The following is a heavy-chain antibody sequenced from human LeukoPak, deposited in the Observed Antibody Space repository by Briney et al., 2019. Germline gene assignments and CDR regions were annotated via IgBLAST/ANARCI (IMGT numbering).Heavy chain of an antibody. CDR2: IKQDGSEQ. D-gene: IGHD6-6*01. J-gene: IGHJ4*02. V-gene: IGHV3-7*01. Sequence: GGSLRLSCAASGFTFSSYWMSWVRQAPGKGLEWVANIKQDGSEQNYVDSVKGRFTISRDNAKNSLYLEMNSLRAEDTAVYYCARGQITRYSSSSSDYWGQGTLVTVSS. CDR1: GFTFSSYW. CDR3: ARGQITRYSSSSSDY.